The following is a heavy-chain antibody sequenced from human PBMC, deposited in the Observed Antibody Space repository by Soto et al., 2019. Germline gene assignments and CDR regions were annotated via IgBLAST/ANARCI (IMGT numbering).Heavy chain of an antibody. D-gene: IGHD3-3*01. J-gene: IGHJ4*02. CDR1: GDTPTNSV. CDR3: ARDNGNAFLGYFDY. CDR2: INPLFRTA. Sequence: QVQLVQSGAEVKRPGSSVTVSCKASGDTPTNSVLSWLRQAPGQGLEWMGGINPLFRTAHYPHKFQGRVTITTDESTSTAFMELSSLRSEDTAVYYCARDNGNAFLGYFDYWGQGTLVTVSS. V-gene: IGHV1-69*01.